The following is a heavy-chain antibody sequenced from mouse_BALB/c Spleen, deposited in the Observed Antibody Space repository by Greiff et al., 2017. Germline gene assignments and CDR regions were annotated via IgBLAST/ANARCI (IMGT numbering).Heavy chain of an antibody. D-gene: IGHD1-1*01. CDR2: ISSGGST. CDR1: GFTFSSYA. CDR3: ARGQDYYGSSYVYWYFDV. Sequence: EVKLVESGGGLVKPGGSLKLSCAASGFTFSSYAMSWVRQTPEKRLEWVASISSGGSTYYPDSVKGRFTISRDNARNILYLQMSSLRSEDTAMYYCARGQDYYGSSYVYWYFDVWGAGTTVTVSS. J-gene: IGHJ1*01. V-gene: IGHV5-6-5*01.